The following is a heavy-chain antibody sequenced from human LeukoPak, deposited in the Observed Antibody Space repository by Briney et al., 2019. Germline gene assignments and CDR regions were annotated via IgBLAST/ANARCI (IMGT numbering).Heavy chain of an antibody. CDR2: IYYSGST. D-gene: IGHD6-19*01. Sequence: PSQTLSLTCTVSGGSISSYYWSWIRQPPGKGLEWIGYIYYSGSTNYNPSLKSRVTISVDTSKNQFSLKLSSVTAADTAVYYCASSGHSSFFDYWGQGTLVTVSS. CDR3: ASSGHSSFFDY. J-gene: IGHJ4*02. V-gene: IGHV4-59*01. CDR1: GGSISSYY.